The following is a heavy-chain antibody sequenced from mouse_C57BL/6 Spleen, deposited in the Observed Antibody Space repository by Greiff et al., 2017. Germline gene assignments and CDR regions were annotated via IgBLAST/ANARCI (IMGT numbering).Heavy chain of an antibody. V-gene: IGHV1-54*01. Sequence: VQLQESGAELVRPGTSVKVSCKASGYAFTNYLIEWVKQRPGQGLEWIGVINPGSGGTNYNEKFKGKATLTADKSSSTAYMQLSSLTSEDSAVYFCARSFYGNYGDYWGQGTTLTVSS. CDR3: ARSFYGNYGDY. D-gene: IGHD2-1*01. J-gene: IGHJ2*01. CDR1: GYAFTNYL. CDR2: INPGSGGT.